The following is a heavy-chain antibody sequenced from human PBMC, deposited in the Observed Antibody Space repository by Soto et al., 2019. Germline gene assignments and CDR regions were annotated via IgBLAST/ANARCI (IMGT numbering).Heavy chain of an antibody. CDR1: GGSISSDEYY. Sequence: PSETLSLTCTVSGGSISSDEYYWSWIRQPPGKGLQWIGYNYYRGSTYHNPSLQSRVTISLDTSKNQFSLKLSSVTAADTAVYYCARERVPPATHHTWFDPWGQGTLVTVSS. D-gene: IGHD2-2*01. V-gene: IGHV4-30-4*01. CDR3: ARERVPPATHHTWFDP. J-gene: IGHJ5*02. CDR2: NYYRGST.